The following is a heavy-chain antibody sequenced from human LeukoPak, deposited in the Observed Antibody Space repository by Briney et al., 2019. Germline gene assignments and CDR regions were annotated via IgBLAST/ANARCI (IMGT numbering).Heavy chain of an antibody. CDR2: IHFSGST. Sequence: PSETLSLTCAVSGGSISSSSFYWGWIRQPPGKGLEWIGSIHFSGSTYYNPSLQSRVTISVDTSKNQFSLKLSSVTAADTAVYYCARGRDYYDSSGCFFDYWGQGTLVTVSS. D-gene: IGHD3-22*01. CDR3: ARGRDYYDSSGCFFDY. J-gene: IGHJ4*02. CDR1: GGSISSSSFY. V-gene: IGHV4-39*07.